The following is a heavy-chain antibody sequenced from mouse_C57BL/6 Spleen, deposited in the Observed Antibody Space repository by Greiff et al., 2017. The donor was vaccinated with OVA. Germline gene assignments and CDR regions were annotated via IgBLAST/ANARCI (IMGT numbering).Heavy chain of an antibody. Sequence: EVQLQQSGPELVKPGASVKIPCKASGYTFTDYNMDWVKQSHGKSLEWIGDINPNNGGTIYNQKFKGKATLTVDKSSSTAYMELRSLTSEDTAVYYCARQLYGRGAYWGQGTLVTVSA. CDR1: GYTFTDYN. D-gene: IGHD1-1*01. CDR3: ARQLYGRGAY. CDR2: INPNNGGT. V-gene: IGHV1-18*01. J-gene: IGHJ3*01.